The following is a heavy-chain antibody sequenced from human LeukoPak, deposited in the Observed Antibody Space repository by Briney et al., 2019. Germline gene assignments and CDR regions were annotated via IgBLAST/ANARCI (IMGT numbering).Heavy chain of an antibody. J-gene: IGHJ3*02. CDR2: INRSGST. D-gene: IGHD3-9*01. V-gene: IGHV4-34*01. Sequence: PSETLSLTCAVYGGSFSGYYWSWIRQPPGKGLEWIGEINRSGSTNYNPSLKSRVTISVDTSKNQFSLKLSSVTAADTAVYYCAKGMRLLRYFEPPSGAFDIWGQGTMVTVSS. CDR3: AKGMRLLRYFEPPSGAFDI. CDR1: GGSFSGYY.